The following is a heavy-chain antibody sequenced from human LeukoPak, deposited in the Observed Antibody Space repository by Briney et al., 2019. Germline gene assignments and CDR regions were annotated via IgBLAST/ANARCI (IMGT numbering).Heavy chain of an antibody. CDR3: ARGLDRRLPDY. D-gene: IGHD3-16*01. Sequence: ASVNVSCKASGGTFSSYAISWVRQAAGQGLEWMGRIIPILGIANYAQKFQGRVTITADKSTTTAYMELSSLRSEDTAVYYCARGLDRRLPDYWGQGTLVTVSS. V-gene: IGHV1-69*04. J-gene: IGHJ4*02. CDR1: GGTFSSYA. CDR2: IIPILGIA.